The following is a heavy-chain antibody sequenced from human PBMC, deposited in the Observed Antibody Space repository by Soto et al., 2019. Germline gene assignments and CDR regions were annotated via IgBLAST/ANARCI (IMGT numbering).Heavy chain of an antibody. Sequence: GGSLRLSCEASGFNFKKFAMGWVRQAPGEGLEWVSGISCCGGSTFYADSVKGRFSLARDDSKNTLSLQLNSLRVEDTAHYYCAKADGEQWLIPHLDNWGQGTQVTV. CDR3: AKADGEQWLIPHLDN. CDR2: ISCCGGST. J-gene: IGHJ1*01. D-gene: IGHD6-19*01. CDR1: GFNFKKFA. V-gene: IGHV3-23*01.